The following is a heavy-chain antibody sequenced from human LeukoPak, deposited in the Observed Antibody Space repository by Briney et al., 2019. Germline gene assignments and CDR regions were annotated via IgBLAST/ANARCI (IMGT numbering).Heavy chain of an antibody. CDR2: IYPGDSDT. CDR3: ARQSTFGGIEFDP. J-gene: IGHJ5*02. D-gene: IGHD3-16*01. Sequence: RGESLKISCKASGYSFTSNWIGWVRQMPGKGLEWMGIIYPGDSDTRYSPSFQGQVPISADKSISTAYLQWSSLKASDTAMYYCARQSTFGGIEFDPWGQGTLVTVSS. V-gene: IGHV5-51*01. CDR1: GYSFTSNW.